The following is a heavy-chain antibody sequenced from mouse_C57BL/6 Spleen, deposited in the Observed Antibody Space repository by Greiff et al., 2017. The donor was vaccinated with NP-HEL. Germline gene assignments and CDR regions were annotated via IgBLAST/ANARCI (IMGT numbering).Heavy chain of an antibody. CDR2: IYPGDGDT. D-gene: IGHD4-1*01. Sequence: VQVVESGPELVKPGASVKISCKASGYAFSSSWMNRVKQRPGKGLEWIGRIYPGDGDTNYNGKFKGKATLTADKSSSTAYMQLSSLTSEDSAVYFCARDWEYYFDYWGQGTTLTVSS. J-gene: IGHJ2*01. CDR3: ARDWEYYFDY. V-gene: IGHV1-82*01. CDR1: GYAFSSSW.